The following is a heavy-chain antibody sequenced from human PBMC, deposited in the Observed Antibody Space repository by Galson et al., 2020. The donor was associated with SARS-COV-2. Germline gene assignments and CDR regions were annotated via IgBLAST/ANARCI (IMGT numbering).Heavy chain of an antibody. CDR1: GFTINDYA. J-gene: IGHJ4*02. Sequence: GGSLRLTCAASGFTINDYAMHWVRQAPGKGLEWVSGISWNSGSIGNADSVKGRFTISRDNAKNSLYLQMNRLRAEDTALYYCANDITIFGLWGQGTLVTVSS. CDR3: ANDITIFGL. CDR2: ISWNSGSI. D-gene: IGHD3-3*01. V-gene: IGHV3-9*01.